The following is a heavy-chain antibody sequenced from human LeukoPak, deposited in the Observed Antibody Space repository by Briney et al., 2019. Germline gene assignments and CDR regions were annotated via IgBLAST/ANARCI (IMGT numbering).Heavy chain of an antibody. CDR2: ISHSGST. CDR1: GDSFRAYY. J-gene: IGHJ5*02. V-gene: IGHV4-34*01. Sequence: SETLSLTCAVYGDSFRAYYWTWLRQPPGKGLEWIGEISHSGSTNYNPYLTSRVTISVHTSKNHFSLRLSSVTAADTAVYYCARGDYGNQRSNNWFDPWGQGTLVTVSS. CDR3: ARGDYGNQRSNNWFDP. D-gene: IGHD4-11*01.